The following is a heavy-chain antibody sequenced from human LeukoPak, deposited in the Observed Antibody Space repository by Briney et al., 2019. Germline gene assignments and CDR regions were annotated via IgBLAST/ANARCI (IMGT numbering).Heavy chain of an antibody. J-gene: IGHJ3*02. CDR2: IYYSGST. Sequence: SETLSLTCTVSGGSISSYYWSWIRQPPGKGLEWIGYIYYSGSTNYNPSLKSRVTISVKTSKNQFSLKLSSVTAADTAVYYCARDLMYDSSGSGAFDIWGQGTMVTVSS. D-gene: IGHD3-22*01. CDR1: GGSISSYY. CDR3: ARDLMYDSSGSGAFDI. V-gene: IGHV4-59*01.